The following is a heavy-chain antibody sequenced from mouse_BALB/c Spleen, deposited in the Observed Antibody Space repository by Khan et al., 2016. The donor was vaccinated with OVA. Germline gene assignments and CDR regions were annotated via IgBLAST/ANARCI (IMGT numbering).Heavy chain of an antibody. CDR2: IYPGSGST. CDR3: ARSGYGSLAY. V-gene: IGHV1-77*01. CDR1: GYTFTDYI. D-gene: IGHD1-1*01. J-gene: IGHJ2*01. Sequence: QVQLKQSGPVLVKPGASVKMSCKASGYTFTDYIINWVRQRTGQGLEWIGQIYPGSGSTYYNEKFKGKATLTADKSSNTAYIQLRSLPSEDSAVYCCARSGYGSLAYWGQGTTLTVSS.